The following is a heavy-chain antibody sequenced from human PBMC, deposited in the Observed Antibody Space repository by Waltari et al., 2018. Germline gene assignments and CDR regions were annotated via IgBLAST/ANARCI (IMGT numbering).Heavy chain of an antibody. J-gene: IGHJ4*02. CDR2: IKGDGSEQ. D-gene: IGHD3-16*01. CDR3: ARGSAYYVRVWDY. CDR1: GFTFRGYW. V-gene: IGHV3-7*03. Sequence: EVQLVESGGTLVQPGGSLRLSCAASGFTFRGYWMTWVRQAPGKGLGGVANIKGDGSEQYYVDSVRGRFTISRDNAENSLYLQMNSLRADDTAVYYCARGSAYYVRVWDYWGQGTLVTVSS.